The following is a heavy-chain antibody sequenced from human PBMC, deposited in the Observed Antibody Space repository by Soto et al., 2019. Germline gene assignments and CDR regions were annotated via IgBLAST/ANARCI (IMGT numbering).Heavy chain of an antibody. V-gene: IGHV4-59*11. Sequence: SETLSLTCTVSGGSIGTHYWLWIRQSPGKGLEWIGYIFYSGSTNYNPSLKSRLTVSVDTSQNQVSLKLRSVPAADTAVYYCARDGYCTNGVCYGGGGPFDYWGQGTRVT. CDR1: GGSIGTHY. CDR2: IFYSGST. D-gene: IGHD2-8*01. J-gene: IGHJ4*02. CDR3: ARDGYCTNGVCYGGGGPFDY.